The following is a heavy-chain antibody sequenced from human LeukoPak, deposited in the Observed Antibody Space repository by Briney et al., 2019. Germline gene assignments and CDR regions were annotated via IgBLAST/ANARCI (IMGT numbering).Heavy chain of an antibody. D-gene: IGHD2-15*01. CDR3: ARGYCSGGSCYSYYYYNYMDV. CDR2: ILFSGST. J-gene: IGHJ6*03. V-gene: IGHV4-39*07. CDR1: AGSISSSSYY. Sequence: PSESLSLTCPVSAGSISSSSYYWGWIRQPPGKGLEWIGSILFSGSTHYNPSLKSRFTISVDTSKNQFSLKLSSVTDADTAVYYCARGYCSGGSCYSYYYYNYMDVWGKGTTVTVSS.